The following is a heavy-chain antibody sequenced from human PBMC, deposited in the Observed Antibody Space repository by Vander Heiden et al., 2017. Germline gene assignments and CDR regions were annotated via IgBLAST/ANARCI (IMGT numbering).Heavy chain of an antibody. CDR2: ISSRRSTI. D-gene: IGHD2-21*01. CDR3: ARVKSLDY. CDR1: GFTFRSYS. J-gene: IGHJ4*02. V-gene: IGHV3-48*01. Sequence: EVQLVESGGGLVQPGGSLSLSCAASGFTFRSYSMNWVRQAPGKGLEWVSYISSRRSTIYYADSVKGRFTISRDNAKNSLYLQMNSLRAEDTAVYYCARVKSLDYWGQGTLVTVSS.